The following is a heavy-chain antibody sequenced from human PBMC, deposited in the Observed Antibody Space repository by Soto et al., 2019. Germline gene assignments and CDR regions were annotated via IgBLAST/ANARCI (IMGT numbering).Heavy chain of an antibody. J-gene: IGHJ6*02. D-gene: IGHD6-19*01. Sequence: QVQLVQSGAEVKKPGASVKVSCKASGYTFTKFGISWVRQAPGQGLEWMGWVSGYNGETSYAQSLQGRVTMTTDTSTTTAYMELGSLRFDDTAVFYCAREGLGIYYYNGMDVWGQGTTVTVSS. CDR2: VSGYNGET. CDR3: AREGLGIYYYNGMDV. V-gene: IGHV1-18*01. CDR1: GYTFTKFG.